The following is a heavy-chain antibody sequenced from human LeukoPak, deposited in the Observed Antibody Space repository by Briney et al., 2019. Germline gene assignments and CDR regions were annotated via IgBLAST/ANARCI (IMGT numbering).Heavy chain of an antibody. Sequence: GGSLRLSCAASGFTFSSYGMHWVRQAPDKGLEWVAVIWYDGSNKYYADSVKGRFTISRDNSKNTLYLQMNSLRAEDTAVYYCARDTAMANFDYWGQGTLVTVSS. D-gene: IGHD5-18*01. CDR1: GFTFSSYG. J-gene: IGHJ4*02. CDR3: ARDTAMANFDY. V-gene: IGHV3-33*01. CDR2: IWYDGSNK.